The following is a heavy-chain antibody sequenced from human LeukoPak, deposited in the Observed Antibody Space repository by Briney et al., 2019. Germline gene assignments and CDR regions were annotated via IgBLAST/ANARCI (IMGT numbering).Heavy chain of an antibody. Sequence: GGSLRLSCAASGFTFSSYWMSWVPQAPGKGLEWVANIKQDGSEKYYVDSVKGRFTISRDNAKNSLYLQMNSLRAEDTAVYYCARVGYDSSRDAFDIWGQGTMATVSS. J-gene: IGHJ3*02. CDR2: IKQDGSEK. D-gene: IGHD3-22*01. V-gene: IGHV3-7*01. CDR1: GFTFSSYW. CDR3: ARVGYDSSRDAFDI.